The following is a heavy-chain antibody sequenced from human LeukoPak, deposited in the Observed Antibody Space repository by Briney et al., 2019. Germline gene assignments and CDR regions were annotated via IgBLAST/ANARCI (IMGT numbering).Heavy chain of an antibody. J-gene: IGHJ4*02. V-gene: IGHV4-34*01. CDR1: GGSFSGYN. CDR2: INHIGST. D-gene: IGHD1-1*01. Sequence: PSETLSLTCAVYGGSFSGYNWSWIRQPPGKGLEWIGEINHIGSTNYNPSLKSRVTISVDTSKNQFFLKLSSVTAADTAVYYCARTGSQLERRKRFHDDYWGQGTLVTVSS. CDR3: ARTGSQLERRKRFHDDY.